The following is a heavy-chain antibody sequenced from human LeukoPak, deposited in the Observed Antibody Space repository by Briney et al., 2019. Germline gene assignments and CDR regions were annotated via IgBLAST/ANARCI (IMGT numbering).Heavy chain of an antibody. J-gene: IGHJ5*02. CDR1: GGSISSSSYY. Sequence: SETLSLTCTVSGGSISSSSYYWGWIRQPPGKGLEWIGSIYYSGSTYYNPSPKSRVTISVDTSKNQFSLKLSSVTAADTAVYYCARPQNYYGSGSYGGWFDPWGQGTLVTVSS. D-gene: IGHD3-10*01. CDR3: ARPQNYYGSGSYGGWFDP. CDR2: IYYSGST. V-gene: IGHV4-39*01.